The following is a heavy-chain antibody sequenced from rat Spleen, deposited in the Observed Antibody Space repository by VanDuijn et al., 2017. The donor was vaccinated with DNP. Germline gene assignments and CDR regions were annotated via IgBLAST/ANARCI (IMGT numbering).Heavy chain of an antibody. D-gene: IGHD4-3*01. Sequence: EVQLVESGGGLVQPGRSLKLSCAASGFTFNNYDMAWVRQAPTKGLEWVASITNSGDSTYYRDSVKGRFTISRDNAKSTLYLQMDSLRSEDTATYYCTKSGIRAYYYAMDAWGQGTSVTVSS. V-gene: IGHV5-27*01. CDR2: ITNSGDST. J-gene: IGHJ4*01. CDR1: GFTFNNYD. CDR3: TKSGIRAYYYAMDA.